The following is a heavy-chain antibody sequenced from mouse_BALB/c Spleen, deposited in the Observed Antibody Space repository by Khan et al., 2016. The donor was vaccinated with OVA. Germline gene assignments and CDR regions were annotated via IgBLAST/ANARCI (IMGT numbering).Heavy chain of an antibody. J-gene: IGHJ3*01. Sequence: QIQLVQSGPELKKPGETVKISCKASGYTFTDYSMHWVKQAPGKGLNYMGWINTGTGEPTYADDFKGRFAFSLETSASTAYLQINNLKNEDTATYFCARSDGYYGWFAYWGQGTLVTVSA. CDR1: GYTFTDYS. CDR3: ARSDGYYGWFAY. V-gene: IGHV9-2-1*01. D-gene: IGHD2-3*01. CDR2: INTGTGEP.